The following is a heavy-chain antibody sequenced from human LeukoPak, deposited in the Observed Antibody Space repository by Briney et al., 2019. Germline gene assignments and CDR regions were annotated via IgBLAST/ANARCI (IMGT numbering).Heavy chain of an antibody. V-gene: IGHV3-7*04. Sequence: GGSLRLSCAASGFTFSTYWMGWVRQAPGKGLEWVANIKYDGGEKYYVDSVKGRFTISRDNAKNSLYLQMNRLRAEDMAVYYCARPSYNSGSYFDYWGQGILVTVSS. J-gene: IGHJ4*02. CDR2: IKYDGGEK. CDR3: ARPSYNSGSYFDY. D-gene: IGHD3-10*01. CDR1: GFTFSTYW.